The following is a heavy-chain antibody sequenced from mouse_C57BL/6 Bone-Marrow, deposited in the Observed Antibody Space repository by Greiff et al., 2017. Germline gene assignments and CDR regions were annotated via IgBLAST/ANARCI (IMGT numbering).Heavy chain of an antibody. V-gene: IGHV1-50*01. CDR1: GYTFTSYW. J-gene: IGHJ1*03. Sequence: VKLQESGAELVKPGASVKLSCKASGYTFTSYWMQWVKQRPGQGLEWIGEIDPSDSYTNYNQKFKGKATLTVDTSSSTAYMQLSSLTSEDSAVYYCARLGSDYYGSSYWYFDVWGTGTTVTVSS. D-gene: IGHD1-1*01. CDR3: ARLGSDYYGSSYWYFDV. CDR2: IDPSDSYT.